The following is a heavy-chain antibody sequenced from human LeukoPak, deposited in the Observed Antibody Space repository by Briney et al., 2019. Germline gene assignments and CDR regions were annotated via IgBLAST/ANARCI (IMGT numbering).Heavy chain of an antibody. J-gene: IGHJ4*02. CDR2: INSDGSST. CDR3: ARRWAVAAVDY. CDR1: GFTYSIFW. V-gene: IGHV3-74*01. Sequence: GGSLRLSCAASGFTYSIFWMHWVRRAPGKGPVWVSRINSDGSSTDYADSVKGRFTISRDNAKNTLYLQMNSLRTEDTAVYYCARRWAVAAVDYWGQGTLVTVSS. D-gene: IGHD6-19*01.